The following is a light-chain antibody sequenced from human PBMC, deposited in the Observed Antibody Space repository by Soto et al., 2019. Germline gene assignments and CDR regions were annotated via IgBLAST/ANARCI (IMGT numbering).Light chain of an antibody. V-gene: IGLV2-14*01. J-gene: IGLJ2*01. CDR1: SSDVGGYNY. CDR3: SSYTSIGTVL. Sequence: QSALTQPASVSGSPGQSITISCTGTSSDVGGYNYVSWYQRHPGKAPKLMIYEVTKWPSGVSNRFSGSKSGNTASLTISGLQAEDDADYYCSSYTSIGTVLFGGGTKLTVL. CDR2: EVT.